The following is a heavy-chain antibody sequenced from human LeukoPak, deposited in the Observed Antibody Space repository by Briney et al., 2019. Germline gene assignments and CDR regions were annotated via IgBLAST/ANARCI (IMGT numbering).Heavy chain of an antibody. D-gene: IGHD1-26*01. J-gene: IGHJ3*02. CDR1: GFTFSSYS. V-gene: IGHV3-21*01. CDR2: ISSSSYI. CDR3: ARDQASGSYDAFDI. Sequence: GGSLRLSCAASGFTFSSYSMNWVRQAPGKGLEWVSSISSSSYIYYADSVKGRFTISRDNAKNSLYLQMNSLRAEDTAVYYCARDQASGSYDAFDIWGQGTMVTVSS.